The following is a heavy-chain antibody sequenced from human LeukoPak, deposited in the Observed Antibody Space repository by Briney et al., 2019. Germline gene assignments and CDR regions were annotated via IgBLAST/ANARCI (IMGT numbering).Heavy chain of an antibody. CDR2: ISGSGGST. J-gene: IGHJ4*02. V-gene: IGHV3-23*01. CDR3: AKEGYDLYGDSDNYFDY. D-gene: IGHD4-17*01. CDR1: GFTFSSYA. Sequence: GGSLRLSCAASGFTFSSYAMSWVRQAPGKGLEWVSAISGSGGSTYYADSVKGRFTISRDNSKNTLYLQMNSLRAEDTAVYYCAKEGYDLYGDSDNYFDYWGQGTLVTVSS.